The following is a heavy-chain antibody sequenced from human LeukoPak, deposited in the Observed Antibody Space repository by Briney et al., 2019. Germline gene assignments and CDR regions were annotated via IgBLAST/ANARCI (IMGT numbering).Heavy chain of an antibody. J-gene: IGHJ4*02. CDR2: FYNFGTT. CDR1: GVSMNMYH. D-gene: IGHD2-8*01. Sequence: SETLSLTWTVSGVSMNMYHWTWIRQPPGTGLEWIGSFYNFGTTNYSPSLKSRVTISVDTPKNQFSLRLTSVNAADTAVYYCVGTNAGGFWGQGILVTVSS. CDR3: VGTNAGGF. V-gene: IGHV4-59*01.